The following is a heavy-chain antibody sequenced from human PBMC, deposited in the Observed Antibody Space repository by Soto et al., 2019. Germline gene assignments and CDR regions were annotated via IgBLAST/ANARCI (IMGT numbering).Heavy chain of an antibody. CDR2: ISYDGSNK. CDR1: GFTFSSYA. CDR3: ARRTVVSLFDY. J-gene: IGHJ4*02. D-gene: IGHD2-15*01. Sequence: QVQLVESGGGVVQPGRSLRLSCAASGFTFSSYAMHWVRQAPGKGLEWVAVISYDGSNKYYADSVKGRFTISRDSSKNTLCLQMNSLTAEDTAVYYCARRTVVSLFDYWGQGTLVTVSS. V-gene: IGHV3-30-3*01.